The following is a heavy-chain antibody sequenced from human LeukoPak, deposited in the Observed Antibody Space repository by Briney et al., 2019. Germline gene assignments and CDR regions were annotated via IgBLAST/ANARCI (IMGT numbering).Heavy chain of an antibody. Sequence: PGGSLRLSCAASGFTFSGYWMSWVRQAPEKGLEWVANIKQDGGVKYYVDSVKGRFTISRDNAKNSLYLQMNSLRAEDTAVYYCARDLVVVPAAIGYWGQGTLVTVSS. CDR3: ARDLVVVPAAIGY. J-gene: IGHJ4*02. V-gene: IGHV3-7*01. CDR2: IKQDGGVK. CDR1: GFTFSGYW. D-gene: IGHD2-2*01.